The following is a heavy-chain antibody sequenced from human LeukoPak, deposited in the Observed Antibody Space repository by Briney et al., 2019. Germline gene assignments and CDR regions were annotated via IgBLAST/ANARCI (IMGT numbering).Heavy chain of an antibody. D-gene: IGHD1-14*01. Sequence: PGGSLRLSCAASGFTVITNDMTWVRQAPGKGVEWVSVLYSDGNTKYAYSVQGRFTISRDNSKNTLYLEMNSLSPDDTAVYYCARGVEPLAANTLAYWGQGTLVTVSS. CDR3: ARGVEPLAANTLAY. J-gene: IGHJ4*02. V-gene: IGHV3-53*01. CDR1: GFTVITND. CDR2: LYSDGNT.